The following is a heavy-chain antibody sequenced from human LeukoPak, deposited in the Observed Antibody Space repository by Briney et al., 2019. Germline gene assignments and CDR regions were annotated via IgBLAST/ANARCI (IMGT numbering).Heavy chain of an antibody. Sequence: AGGSLRLSCAASGFTVLSNYMSWVRQAPGKGLEWVSVIYGGGSTYYADSVKGRFTISRHNSKSTLYLEMNSLRPEDTAVYYCARLYGDSYFDYWGQGTLVTVSS. CDR3: ARLYGDSYFDY. CDR1: GFTVLSNY. V-gene: IGHV3-53*04. J-gene: IGHJ4*02. CDR2: IYGGGST. D-gene: IGHD4-17*01.